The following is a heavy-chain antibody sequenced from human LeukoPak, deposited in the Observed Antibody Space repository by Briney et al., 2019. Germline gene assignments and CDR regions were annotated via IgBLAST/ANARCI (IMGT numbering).Heavy chain of an antibody. CDR2: IYYSGST. CDR1: GGSISSYY. V-gene: IGHV4-59*05. D-gene: IGHD3-22*01. J-gene: IGHJ4*02. CDR3: ATQEYYYDSSGYYY. Sequence: SETLSLTCTVSGGSISSYYWSWIRQPPGKGLEWIGSIYYSGSTYYNPSLKSRVTISVDTSKNQFSLKLSSVTAADTAVYYCATQEYYYDSSGYYYWGQGTLVTVSS.